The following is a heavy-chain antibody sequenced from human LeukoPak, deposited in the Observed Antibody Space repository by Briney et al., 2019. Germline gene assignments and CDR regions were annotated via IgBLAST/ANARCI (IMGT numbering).Heavy chain of an antibody. CDR3: VRDGGWYKRGLDYYYYYMDV. J-gene: IGHJ6*03. CDR2: IHWNSGST. CDR1: GFTFNNYV. V-gene: IGHV3-20*04. D-gene: IGHD6-19*01. Sequence: GGSLRLSCEASGFTFNNYVMTWVRQTPEKGLEWVSRIHWNSGSTRYVDSVKGRFTISRDNAKNSLYLQMNSLRPEDTAFYYCVRDGGWYKRGLDYYYYYMDVWGKGTTVTVSS.